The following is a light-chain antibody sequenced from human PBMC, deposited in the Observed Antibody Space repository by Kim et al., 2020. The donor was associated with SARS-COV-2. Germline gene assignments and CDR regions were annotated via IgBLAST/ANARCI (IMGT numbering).Light chain of an antibody. CDR1: QSVSIN. CDR3: QQYYDWPT. J-gene: IGKJ1*01. Sequence: EIVMTQSPATLSVSPGERATLSCRASQSVSINLAWYQQKPGQAPRLLLYGASTRATGIPARFSGSGSGTEFTLTISSLQSEDFAVYYCQQYYDWPTFGQGTKVDIK. V-gene: IGKV3-15*01. CDR2: GAS.